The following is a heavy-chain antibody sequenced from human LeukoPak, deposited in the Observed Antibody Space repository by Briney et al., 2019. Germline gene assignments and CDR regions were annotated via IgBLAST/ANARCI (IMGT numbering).Heavy chain of an antibody. D-gene: IGHD2-2*01. V-gene: IGHV4-30-2*01. CDR1: GGSISSGGYS. J-gene: IGHJ6*02. CDR2: IYHSGST. CDR3: ARVRKAAIDIVVVPAARGIYYYYGMDV. Sequence: PSETLSLTCAVSGGSISSGGYSWSWIRQPPGKGLEWIGYIYHSGSTNYNPSLKSRVTISVDTSKNQFSLKLSSVTAADTAVYYCARVRKAAIDIVVVPAARGIYYYYGMDVWGQGTTVTVSS.